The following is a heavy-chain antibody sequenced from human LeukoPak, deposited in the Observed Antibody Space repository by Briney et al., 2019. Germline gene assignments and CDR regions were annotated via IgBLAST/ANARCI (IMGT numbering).Heavy chain of an antibody. J-gene: IGHJ5*02. CDR1: GGSISSSSYY. D-gene: IGHD4-23*01. CDR2: IYYSGST. Sequence: SETLSLTCTVSGGSISSSSYYWGWIRQPPGKGLEWIGSIYYSGSTYYNPSLKSRVTISVDTSKNQFSLKLSSVTAADTAVYYCARLYGGSFRGSWGQGTLVTVSS. V-gene: IGHV4-39*01. CDR3: ARLYGGSFRGS.